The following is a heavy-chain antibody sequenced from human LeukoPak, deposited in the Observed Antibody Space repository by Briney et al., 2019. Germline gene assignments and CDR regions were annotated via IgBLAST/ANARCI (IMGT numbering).Heavy chain of an antibody. CDR1: GGSISSYY. J-gene: IGHJ6*02. V-gene: IGHV4-59*01. CDR2: IYYSGST. D-gene: IGHD2-15*01. Sequence: PSETLSLTCTVSGGSISSYYWSWIRQPPGKGLEWIGYIYYSGSTNYNPSLKSRVTISVDTSKNQFSLKLSSVTAADTAVYYCARGGRQNYYYYYGMDVWGQGTTVTVSS. CDR3: ARGGRQNYYYYYGMDV.